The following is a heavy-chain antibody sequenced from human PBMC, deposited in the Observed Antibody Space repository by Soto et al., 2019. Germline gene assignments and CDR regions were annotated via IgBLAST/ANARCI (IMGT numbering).Heavy chain of an antibody. D-gene: IGHD6-19*01. J-gene: IGHJ4*02. CDR2: IIPILGIA. Sequence: QVQLVQSGAEVKKPGSSVKVSCKASGGTFSSYTISWVRQAPGQGLEWMGRIIPILGIANYAQKFQGRVTITADKSTSTAYMELSSLRSEDTAVYYCARQAKGGSGWYVSVGGGFKSIDYWGQGTLVTVSS. CDR3: ARQAKGGSGWYVSVGGGFKSIDY. V-gene: IGHV1-69*02. CDR1: GGTFSSYT.